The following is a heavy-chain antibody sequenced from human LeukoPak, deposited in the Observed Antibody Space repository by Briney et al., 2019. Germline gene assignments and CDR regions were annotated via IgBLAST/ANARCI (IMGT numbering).Heavy chain of an antibody. D-gene: IGHD3-22*01. CDR2: INSDGSST. J-gene: IGHJ4*02. V-gene: IGHV3-74*01. CDR1: GFTFSSYS. CDR3: AREALYYYDSSGYFY. Sequence: GGSLRLSCAASGFTFSSYSMNWVRQAPGKGLEWVSRINSDGSSTSYADSVKGRFTISRDNAKNTLYLQMNSLRAEDTAVYYCAREALYYYDSSGYFYWGQGTLVTVSS.